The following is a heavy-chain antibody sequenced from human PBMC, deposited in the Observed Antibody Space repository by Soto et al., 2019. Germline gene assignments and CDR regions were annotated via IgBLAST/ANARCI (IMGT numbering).Heavy chain of an antibody. Sequence: SVQVSCTASGYTFTCYGISWVRQAPGRGLEWMGGISAYNGKPNYAQKLQGRVTMTPDTSTSTAYTELRSLRSEDTAVYYCASIAARCFWCDPRGQGTLVTVAS. CDR1: GYTFTCYG. D-gene: IGHD6-13*01. CDR2: ISAYNGKP. V-gene: IGHV1-18*04. CDR3: ASIAARCFWCDP. J-gene: IGHJ5*01.